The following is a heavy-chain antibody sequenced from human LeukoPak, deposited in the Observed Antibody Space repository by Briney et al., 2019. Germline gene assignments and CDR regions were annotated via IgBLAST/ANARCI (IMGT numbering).Heavy chain of an antibody. CDR3: ARGRGIFGVAYPNYFDY. D-gene: IGHD3-3*01. J-gene: IGHJ4*02. CDR2: INHSGST. CDR1: GGSFSGYY. V-gene: IGHV4-34*01. Sequence: SETLSLTCAVYGGSFSGYYWSWIRQPPGKGLEWIGEINHSGSTNYNPSLKSRATISVDTSKNQFSLKLSSVTAADTAVYYCARGRGIFGVAYPNYFDYWGQGTLVTVSS.